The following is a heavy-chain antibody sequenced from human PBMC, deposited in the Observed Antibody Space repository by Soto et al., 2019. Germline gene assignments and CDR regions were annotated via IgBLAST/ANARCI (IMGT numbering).Heavy chain of an antibody. CDR2: INDRGSI. D-gene: IGHD3-9*01. CDR1: GGSFSGYY. Sequence: QVQLQQWGAGPLRPLETLSLTCGVSGGSFSGYYWAWIRQSPGKGLEWIGEINDRGSINYNPSLKSRVSISVETSKNHYPLNLRSLTAADTAVYYCARESHDMLTGPPWAWYFDHCGRGTLVTVSS. CDR3: ARESHDMLTGPPWAWYFDH. V-gene: IGHV4-34*01. J-gene: IGHJ2*01.